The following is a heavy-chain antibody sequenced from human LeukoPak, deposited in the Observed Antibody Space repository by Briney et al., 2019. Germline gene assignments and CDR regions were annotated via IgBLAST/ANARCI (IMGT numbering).Heavy chain of an antibody. D-gene: IGHD2-21*02. V-gene: IGHV5-51*01. CDR2: TYPGDSDT. CDR3: ARVTATLHKVGPVDY. Sequence: GASLKISCKGSGYSFTTYWIGWGRQMPGKGLEGMGMTYPGDSDTRYSPSFQGQVTISADRSINTAYLQWSSLKASDTAIYYCARVTATLHKVGPVDYWGQGTLVTVSS. CDR1: GYSFTTYW. J-gene: IGHJ4*02.